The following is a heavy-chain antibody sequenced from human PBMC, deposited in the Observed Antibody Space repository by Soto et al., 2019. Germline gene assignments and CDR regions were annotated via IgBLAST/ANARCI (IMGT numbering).Heavy chain of an antibody. CDR3: ARDHKWNGMDV. CDR2: IYYSGTT. J-gene: IGHJ6*02. CDR1: GGSFSSDSFI. Sequence: PSETLSLTCSVSGGSFSSDSFIWSWVRQFPGKGLEWIGYIYYSGTTYYNPSLRSRVIMSVDTSKNQFSLKLSSVTAADTAVYYCARDHKWNGMDVWGQGPTGTVS. D-gene: IGHD1-26*01. V-gene: IGHV4-31*03.